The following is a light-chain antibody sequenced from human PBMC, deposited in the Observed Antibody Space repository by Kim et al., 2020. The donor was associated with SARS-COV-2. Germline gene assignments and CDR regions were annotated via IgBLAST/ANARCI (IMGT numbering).Light chain of an antibody. CDR2: KAS. Sequence: SASEGDSVTSTCRARQSISDWFAWYQQKPVKAPNLLIYKASTLESGVPSRFSGIGSGTEFSLTISSLQPDDFATYYCQHYNSYPYTFGQGTKLEI. CDR1: QSISDW. CDR3: QHYNSYPYT. V-gene: IGKV1-5*03. J-gene: IGKJ2*01.